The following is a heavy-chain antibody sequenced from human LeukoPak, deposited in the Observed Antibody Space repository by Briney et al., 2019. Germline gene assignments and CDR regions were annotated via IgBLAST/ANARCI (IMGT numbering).Heavy chain of an antibody. D-gene: IGHD2-15*01. CDR1: GYTFTGYY. J-gene: IGHJ5*02. V-gene: IGHV1-2*02. CDR3: AREKDIVVVVAATVPQYNWFDP. CDR2: INPNSGGT. Sequence: ASVKVSCKASGYTFTGYYMHWVRQAPGQGLDWMGWINPNSGGTNYAQKFQGRVTMTRDTSISTAYMELSRLRSDDTAVYYCAREKDIVVVVAATVPQYNWFDPWGQGTLVTVSS.